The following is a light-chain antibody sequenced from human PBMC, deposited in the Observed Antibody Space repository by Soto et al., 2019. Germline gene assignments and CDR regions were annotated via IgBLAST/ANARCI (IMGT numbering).Light chain of an antibody. Sequence: QLVLTQSPSASASLGASVKLTCTLSSGHRSYAIAWHQQQPEKGPRYLMKVNSDGTHNKGDGIPDRFSGSSSGAERYLTIFSLQSEDEADYYCQTWDTGIGVFGGGTKLTVL. CDR3: QTWDTGIGV. CDR1: SGHRSYA. V-gene: IGLV4-69*02. CDR2: VNSDGTH. J-gene: IGLJ3*02.